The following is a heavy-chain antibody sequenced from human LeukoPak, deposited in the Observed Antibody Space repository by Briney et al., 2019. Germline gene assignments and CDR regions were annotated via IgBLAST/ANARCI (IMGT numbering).Heavy chain of an antibody. Sequence: GGTLRLSCTVSGVTSSNYAMNWVRQAPGKGLEWVSSICSSGNYPNYADPVKGRFTITRDNSKNTLYLQMNSLRAEDTAVYSCAKCARTPEGGSGWCNWFDTWGQGTLVTVSS. CDR2: ICSSGNYP. D-gene: IGHD3-3*01. CDR3: AKCARTPEGGSGWCNWFDT. CDR1: GVTSSNYA. J-gene: IGHJ5*02. V-gene: IGHV3-23*01.